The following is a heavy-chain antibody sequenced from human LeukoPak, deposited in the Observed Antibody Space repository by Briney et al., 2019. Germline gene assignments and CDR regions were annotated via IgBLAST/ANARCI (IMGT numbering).Heavy chain of an antibody. CDR2: INPSGGST. V-gene: IGHV1-46*01. CDR1: GYTFTSYY. Sequence: ASVKVSCKASGYTFTSYYMHWVRQAPGQGLEWMGIINPSGGSTSYAQKFQGRVTMTRDTSTSTVYMELSSLRPEDTAVYYCARDFPYCSGGSCHDAFDIWGQGTMVTVSS. D-gene: IGHD2-15*01. CDR3: ARDFPYCSGGSCHDAFDI. J-gene: IGHJ3*02.